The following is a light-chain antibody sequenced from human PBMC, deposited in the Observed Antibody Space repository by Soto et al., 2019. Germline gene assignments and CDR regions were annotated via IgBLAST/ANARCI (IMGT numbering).Light chain of an antibody. CDR3: SSYGGSNAVV. CDR1: SSDVGGYNY. J-gene: IGLJ2*01. Sequence: QSALTQPPAASGSPGQSVTISCTGSSSDVGGYNYVSWYQQHPGKAPKLMIYEVSKRPSGVPDRLSGSKSGNTASLTVSGLQAEHEADYYCSSYGGSNAVVFGGGTKLTVL. V-gene: IGLV2-8*01. CDR2: EVS.